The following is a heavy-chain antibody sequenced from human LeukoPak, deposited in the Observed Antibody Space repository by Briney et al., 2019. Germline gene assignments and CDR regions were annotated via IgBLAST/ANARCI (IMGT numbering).Heavy chain of an antibody. Sequence: SETLSLTCAVYGGSFSGYYWSWIRQPPGKGLEWIGEINHSGSTNYNPSLKSRVTISVDTSKNQFSLKLSSVTAADTAVYYCARERRWLQLRGGSSSYYFDYWGQGTLVTVSS. CDR3: ARERRWLQLRGGSSSYYFDY. CDR2: INHSGST. D-gene: IGHD5-24*01. J-gene: IGHJ4*02. V-gene: IGHV4-34*01. CDR1: GGSFSGYY.